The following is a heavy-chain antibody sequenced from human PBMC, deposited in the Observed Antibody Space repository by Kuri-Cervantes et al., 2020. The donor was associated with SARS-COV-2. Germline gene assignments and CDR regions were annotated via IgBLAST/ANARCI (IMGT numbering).Heavy chain of an antibody. Sequence: SETLSLTCAVYGGSFSGYYWSWIRQPPGKGLEWIGEINHSGSTNYNPSLKSRVTISVDTSKNQFSLKLRSVTAADTAMYYCARGVGGGETFDFWGQGTLVTVSS. CDR3: ARGVGGGETFDF. CDR1: GGSFSGYY. D-gene: IGHD3-16*01. J-gene: IGHJ4*02. CDR2: INHSGST. V-gene: IGHV4-34*01.